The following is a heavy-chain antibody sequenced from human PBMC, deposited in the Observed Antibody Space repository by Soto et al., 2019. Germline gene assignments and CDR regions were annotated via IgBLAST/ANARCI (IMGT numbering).Heavy chain of an antibody. Sequence: SETLSLTCAVYGGSFSGYYWSWIRQPPGKGLEWIGEINHSGSTNYNPSLKSRVTISVDTSENQFSLKLSSVTAADTAVYYCARSEGVVAARRGGNWFDPWGQGTLVTVSS. CDR3: ARSEGVVAARRGGNWFDP. CDR2: INHSGST. CDR1: GGSFSGYY. D-gene: IGHD6-6*01. J-gene: IGHJ5*02. V-gene: IGHV4-34*01.